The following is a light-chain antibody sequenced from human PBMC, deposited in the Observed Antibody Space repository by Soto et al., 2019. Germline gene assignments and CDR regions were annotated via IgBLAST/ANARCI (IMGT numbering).Light chain of an antibody. J-gene: IGLJ2*01. V-gene: IGLV1-40*01. CDR3: QSYDSSLSGFVV. CDR1: STNIGAGYD. Sequence: QSVLTQPPSVSGAPGQRVTISCSGSSTNIGAGYDVHWYQQLPGTAPQLLIFANNNRPSGVPDRFSGSKSGTSASLAITGLQAEDEADYYCQSYDSSLSGFVVFGGGTKLTVL. CDR2: ANN.